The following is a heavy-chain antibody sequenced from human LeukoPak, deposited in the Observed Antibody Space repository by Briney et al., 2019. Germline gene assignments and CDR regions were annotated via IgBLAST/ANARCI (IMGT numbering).Heavy chain of an antibody. J-gene: IGHJ6*02. CDR3: ARARGYCSGGSCYYYGMDV. Sequence: PGGSLRLSCAASGFTFSSYWMSWVRQAPGKGLEWVANIKQDGSEKYYVDSVKGRFTISRDNAKNSLYLQMNSLRAEDTAVYYCARARGYCSGGSCYYYGMDVWGQGTTVTVSS. CDR1: GFTFSSYW. CDR2: IKQDGSEK. D-gene: IGHD2-15*01. V-gene: IGHV3-7*01.